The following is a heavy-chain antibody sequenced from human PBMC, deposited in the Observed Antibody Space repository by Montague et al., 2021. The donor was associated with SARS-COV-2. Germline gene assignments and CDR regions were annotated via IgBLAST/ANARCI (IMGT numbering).Heavy chain of an antibody. Sequence: SETLSLTCTVSGGSISSYLWTWIRQPPGKGLEWIGYIYYSGNTNYNPSLKSRVTMSVDTSKNQFSLKLNSVTAADAAVYYCGRGVVATAAPMEYWGQGTLVTVSS. CDR2: IYYSGNT. V-gene: IGHV4-59*12. J-gene: IGHJ4*02. CDR3: GRGVVATAAPMEY. D-gene: IGHD1-26*01. CDR1: GGSISSYL.